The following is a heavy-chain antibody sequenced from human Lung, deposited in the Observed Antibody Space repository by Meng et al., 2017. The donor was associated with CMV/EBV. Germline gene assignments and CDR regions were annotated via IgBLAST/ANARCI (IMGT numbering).Heavy chain of an antibody. CDR2: INPSGGST. J-gene: IGHJ2*01. V-gene: IGHV1-46*01. CDR1: GYTXTSYY. CDR3: ARGSIVLMVYATRRNWYFDL. Sequence: ASXXVSXKASGYTXTSYYMHWVRQAPGQGLEWMGIINPSGGSTSYAQKFQGRVTMTRDTSTSTVYMELSSLRSEDTAVYYCARGSIVLMVYATRRNWYFDLXGRGXLVTVSS. D-gene: IGHD2-8*01.